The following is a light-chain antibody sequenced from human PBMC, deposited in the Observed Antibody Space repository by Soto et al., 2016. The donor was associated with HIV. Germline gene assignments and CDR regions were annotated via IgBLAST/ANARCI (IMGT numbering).Light chain of an antibody. CDR3: MQGTHSYT. V-gene: IGKV2-30*02. CDR1: QSLVHSDGNTY. CDR2: KVS. Sequence: DVVMTQSPLSLPVTLGQPASISCRSSQSLVHSDGNTYLNWFQQRPGQSPRRLIYKVSNRDSGVPDRFSGSGSGTDFTLKISGVEAEDVGVYYCMQGTHSYTFGQGTKLEIK. J-gene: IGKJ2*01.